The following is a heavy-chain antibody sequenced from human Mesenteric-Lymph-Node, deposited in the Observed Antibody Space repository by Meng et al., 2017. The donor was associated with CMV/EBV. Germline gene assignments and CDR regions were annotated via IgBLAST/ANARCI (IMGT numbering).Heavy chain of an antibody. Sequence: GESLKISCAASGFTFSSHAMSWVRQVPGKGLEWVSGFSRSGENTYYADSVRGRFTISRDNSKNTLYLQMNSLRAEDTALYYCAKGSRDGYNGLFDYWGQGALVTVSS. CDR3: AKGSRDGYNGLFDY. V-gene: IGHV3-23*01. CDR1: GFTFSSHA. D-gene: IGHD5-24*01. CDR2: FSRSGENT. J-gene: IGHJ4*02.